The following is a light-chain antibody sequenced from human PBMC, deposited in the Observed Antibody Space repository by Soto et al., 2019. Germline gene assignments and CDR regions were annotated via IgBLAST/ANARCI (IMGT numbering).Light chain of an antibody. CDR1: QGISNY. V-gene: IGKV1-27*01. J-gene: IGKJ2*01. CDR3: QKYDSAPYT. CDR2: GAS. Sequence: DIQMTQSPSSLSSSVGDRVTITCRASQGISNYLAWYQQKPGILPKLLIYGASTLPSGVPSRFSGSGSGTDFTLTISRLEPEDVALYYCQKYDSAPYTFGQGTKLEIK.